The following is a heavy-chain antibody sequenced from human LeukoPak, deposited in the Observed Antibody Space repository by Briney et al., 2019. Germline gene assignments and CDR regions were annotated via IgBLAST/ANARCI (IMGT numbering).Heavy chain of an antibody. J-gene: IGHJ6*03. CDR3: ARHIGGGIEDMDV. Sequence: SETLSLTCIVSGGSIGTYYWSWIRPSPGKGLAWIGYIYVTGSTRYNPYLQSRVTISVDTSRNQFFLKMSSVTAADTAVYYCARHIGGGIEDMDVWGTGTKVTVSS. CDR1: GGSIGTYY. CDR2: IYVTGST. V-gene: IGHV4-59*08. D-gene: IGHD3-16*02.